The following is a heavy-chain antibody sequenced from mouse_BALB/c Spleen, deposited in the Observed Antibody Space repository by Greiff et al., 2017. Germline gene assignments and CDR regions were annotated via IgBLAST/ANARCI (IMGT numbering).Heavy chain of an antibody. V-gene: IGHV5-17*02. CDR2: ISSGSSTI. J-gene: IGHJ3*01. D-gene: IGHD3-1*01. CDR3: ARDGLGAY. CDR1: GFTFSSFG. Sequence: EVKVVESGGGLVQPGGSRKLSCAASGFTFSSFGMHWVRQAPEKGLEWVAYISSGSSTIYYADTVKGRFTISRDNPKNTLFLQMTSLRSEDTAMYYCARDGLGAYWGQGTLVTVSA.